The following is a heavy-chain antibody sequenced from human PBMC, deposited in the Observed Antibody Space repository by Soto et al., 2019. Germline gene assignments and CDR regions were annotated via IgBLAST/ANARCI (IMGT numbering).Heavy chain of an antibody. J-gene: IGHJ6*02. CDR1: GGSFRRFY. D-gene: IGHD4-17*01. V-gene: IGHV4-34*01. CDR2: INHGGIT. CDR3: ASSADYGGGYYYYGMDV. Sequence: GTLAPTLAVSGGSFRRFYWPWIRQSPGKGLEWLGGINHGGITNYNPSLKSRVGIPVDTSKNQFSLKLNSVTAADAAVHLLASSADYGGGYYYYGMDVWGQGTTVT.